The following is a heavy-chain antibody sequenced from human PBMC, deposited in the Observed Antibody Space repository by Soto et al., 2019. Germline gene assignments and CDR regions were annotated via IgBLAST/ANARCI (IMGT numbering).Heavy chain of an antibody. V-gene: IGHV3-64D*06. J-gene: IGHJ4*02. CDR2: ISSNGGST. Sequence: LRLSCSASGFTFSSYAMHWVRQAPGKGLEYVSAISSNGGSTYYADSVKGRFTISRDNSKNTLYLQMSSLRAEDTAVYYCVKDKEGRVLEWLLYPFDYWGQGTLVTVSS. D-gene: IGHD3-3*01. CDR3: VKDKEGRVLEWLLYPFDY. CDR1: GFTFSSYA.